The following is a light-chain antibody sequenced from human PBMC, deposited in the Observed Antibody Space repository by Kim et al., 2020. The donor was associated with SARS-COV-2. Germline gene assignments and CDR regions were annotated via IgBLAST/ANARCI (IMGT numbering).Light chain of an antibody. CDR1: QSVSSNY. CDR3: QQYGSSPPFT. Sequence: SPGDRATRSCTASQSVSSNYVAWYQQRPGQAPRLLIYGTSTRATDIPDRFSGSGYGTDFTLTISRLEPEDFAVYYCQQYGSSPPFTFGQGTKREI. CDR2: GTS. J-gene: IGKJ2*01. V-gene: IGKV3-20*01.